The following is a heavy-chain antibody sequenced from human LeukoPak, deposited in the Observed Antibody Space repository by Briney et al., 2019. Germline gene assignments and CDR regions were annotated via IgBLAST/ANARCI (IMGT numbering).Heavy chain of an antibody. V-gene: IGHV5-51*01. CDR1: GYSFTNYW. J-gene: IGHJ4*02. CDR2: IYPGDSHT. CDR3: ARQRSGWYFDY. Sequence: GESLKISCKGSGYSFTNYWIGWVRQMPGKGLEWMGIIYPGDSHTRYSPSFQDQVTISADKSINTAYLQWSSLKASDTAMYYCARQRSGWYFDYWGQGTLVTVSS. D-gene: IGHD6-19*01.